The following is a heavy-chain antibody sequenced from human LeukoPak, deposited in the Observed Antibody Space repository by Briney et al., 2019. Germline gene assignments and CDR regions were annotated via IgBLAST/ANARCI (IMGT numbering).Heavy chain of an antibody. Sequence: PGGSLRLSCLTPGFTFSTNAMSWVRPAPGKGLEWISGISGSGASTYYADSVTGRFTISRDNSRNTLYLQMNSLRGDDTAVYYCAKDVGKWESLHFFDYWGQGTLVTVSS. V-gene: IGHV3-23*01. J-gene: IGHJ4*02. CDR2: ISGSGAST. CDR1: GFTFSTNA. CDR3: AKDVGKWESLHFFDY. D-gene: IGHD1-26*01.